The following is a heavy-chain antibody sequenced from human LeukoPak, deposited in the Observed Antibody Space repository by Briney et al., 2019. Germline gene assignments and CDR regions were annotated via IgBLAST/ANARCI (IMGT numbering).Heavy chain of an antibody. Sequence: SETLSLTCTVSGGSISSGGYYWSWIRQHPGKGLEWIGYIYYSGSTYYNPSLKSRVTISVDTSKNQLSLKLSSVTAADTAAYYCAREGGLLSRLSFDYWGQGTLVTVSS. CDR3: AREGGLLSRLSFDY. J-gene: IGHJ4*02. D-gene: IGHD2-15*01. V-gene: IGHV4-31*03. CDR1: GGSISSGGYY. CDR2: IYYSGST.